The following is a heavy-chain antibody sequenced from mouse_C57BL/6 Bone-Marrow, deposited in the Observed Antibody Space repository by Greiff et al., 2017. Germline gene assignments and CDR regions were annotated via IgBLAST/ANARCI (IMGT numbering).Heavy chain of an antibody. CDR3: ARVYYYGSSYFYAMDY. V-gene: IGHV5-4*01. CDR1: GFTFSSYA. Sequence: DVQLVESGGGLVKPGGSLKLSCAASGFTFSSYAMSWVRQTPEKRLEWVATISDGGSYTYYPDNVKGRFTISRDNAKNNLYLQMSHLKSEDTAMYYCARVYYYGSSYFYAMDYWGQGTSVTVSS. CDR2: ISDGGSYT. D-gene: IGHD1-1*01. J-gene: IGHJ4*01.